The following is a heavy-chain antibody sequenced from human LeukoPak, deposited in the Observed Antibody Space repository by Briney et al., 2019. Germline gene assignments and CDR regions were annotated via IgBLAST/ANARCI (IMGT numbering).Heavy chain of an antibody. D-gene: IGHD2-2*01. V-gene: IGHV3-23*01. Sequence: PGGSLRLSCATSGITSSNYAMSWVRQAPGKGLEWVSSFSASGGNTYYADSVKGRFTISRDNAKNTLYLQMNSLRAEDTAVYYCARGGCSSTSCSSMDVWGKGTTVTVSS. CDR2: FSASGGNT. CDR3: ARGGCSSTSCSSMDV. CDR1: GITSSNYA. J-gene: IGHJ6*03.